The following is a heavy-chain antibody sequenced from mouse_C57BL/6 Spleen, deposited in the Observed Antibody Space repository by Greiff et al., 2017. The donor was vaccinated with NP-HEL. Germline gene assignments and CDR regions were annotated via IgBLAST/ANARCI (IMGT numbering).Heavy chain of an antibody. CDR1: GYTFTDYE. Sequence: QVQLKESGAELVRPGASVTLSCKASGYTFTDYEMHWVKQTPVHGLEWIGAIDPETGGTAYNQKFKGKAILTADKSSSTAYMELRSLTSEDSAVYYCTRSYGYFDYWGQGTTLTVSS. D-gene: IGHD1-1*02. CDR2: IDPETGGT. V-gene: IGHV1-15*01. CDR3: TRSYGYFDY. J-gene: IGHJ2*01.